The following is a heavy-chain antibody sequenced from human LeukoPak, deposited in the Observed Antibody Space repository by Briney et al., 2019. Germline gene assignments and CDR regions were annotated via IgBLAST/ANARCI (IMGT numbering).Heavy chain of an antibody. V-gene: IGHV4-4*02. CDR3: ARGGGTVEKSNAFDI. D-gene: IGHD4-23*01. Sequence: PSGTLSLTCAVSGGSISSSNWWSWVRQPPGKGLEWIGESYHSGSTNYNPSLKSRVTISVDKSKKQFSLKLSSGAAADTAEYYCARGGGTVEKSNAFDIWGQGTMVIVSS. J-gene: IGHJ3*02. CDR1: GGSISSSNW. CDR2: SYHSGST.